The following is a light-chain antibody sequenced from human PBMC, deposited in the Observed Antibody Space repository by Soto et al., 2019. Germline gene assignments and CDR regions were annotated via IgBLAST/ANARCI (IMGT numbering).Light chain of an antibody. CDR3: KHYQSFSGM. J-gene: IGKJ1*01. CDR2: RPS. V-gene: IGKV1-5*03. Sequence: DIEMTQAPSAMSASVGDRVTVNCRASQSIDTSLACSQQKPGEALRLLSFRPSTLEGGVPSRFSGSGSGTKFTLTISSLQADDFTPYYCKHYQSFSGMFGKGTNVEIK. CDR1: QSIDTS.